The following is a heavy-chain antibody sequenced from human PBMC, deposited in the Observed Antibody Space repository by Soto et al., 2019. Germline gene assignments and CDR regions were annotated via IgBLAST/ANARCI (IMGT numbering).Heavy chain of an antibody. D-gene: IGHD3-10*01. Sequence: GGSLRLSCAASGFTFSSYGMHWVRQAPGKGLEWVAVIWYDGSNKYYADSVKGRFTISRDNSKNTLYLQMNSLRAEDTAVYWCARELLWFGELSENYYYYGMDVWGQGTTVTVSS. V-gene: IGHV3-33*01. CDR3: ARELLWFGELSENYYYYGMDV. CDR1: GFTFSSYG. J-gene: IGHJ6*02. CDR2: IWYDGSNK.